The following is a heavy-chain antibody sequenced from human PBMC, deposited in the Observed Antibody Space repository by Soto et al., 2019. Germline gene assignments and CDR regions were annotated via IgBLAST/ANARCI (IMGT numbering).Heavy chain of an antibody. CDR1: GYTFTSYG. Sequence: QVQLVQSGAEVKKPGVSVKVSCKASGYTFTSYGISWVRQAPGQELAWMGWISAYNGSTNYAQKLQGRVTRTTDTSASTDCMELRSLSSDDTAVYYCASRECRGRDLLGYYYCGMDVWCQGTTVTVAS. CDR3: ASRECRGRDLLGYYYCGMDV. J-gene: IGHJ6*02. V-gene: IGHV1-18*01. CDR2: ISAYNGST. D-gene: IGHD1-26*01.